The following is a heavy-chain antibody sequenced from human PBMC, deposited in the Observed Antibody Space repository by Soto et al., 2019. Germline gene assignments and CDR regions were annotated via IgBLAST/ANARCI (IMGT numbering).Heavy chain of an antibody. Sequence: GGSLRLSCAASGFTFSSYGMHWVRQAPSKGLEWVAVISYDGSNKYYADSVKGRFTISRDNSKNTLYLQMNSLRAEDTAVYYCAKGRIVVVPAALGGMDVWGQGTTVTVSS. J-gene: IGHJ6*02. CDR1: GFTFSSYG. D-gene: IGHD2-2*01. CDR2: ISYDGSNK. CDR3: AKGRIVVVPAALGGMDV. V-gene: IGHV3-30*18.